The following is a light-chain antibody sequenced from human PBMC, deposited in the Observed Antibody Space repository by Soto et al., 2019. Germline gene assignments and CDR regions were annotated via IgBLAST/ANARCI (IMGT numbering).Light chain of an antibody. CDR3: QSYDSSLSGSV. CDR2: GNS. Sequence: QSVLTQPPSVSGAXGXRXTISCTGSSSNIGAGYDVHWYQQLPGTAPKLLIYGNSNRPSGVPDRFSGSKSGTSASLAITGLQAEDEADYYCQSYDSSLSGSVFGGGTKLTVL. V-gene: IGLV1-40*01. J-gene: IGLJ3*02. CDR1: SSNIGAGYD.